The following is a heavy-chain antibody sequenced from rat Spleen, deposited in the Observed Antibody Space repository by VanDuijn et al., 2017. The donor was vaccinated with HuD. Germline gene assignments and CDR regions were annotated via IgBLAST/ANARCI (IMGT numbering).Heavy chain of an antibody. V-gene: IGHV2S12*01. CDR3: TRESLPGYNSHWFVY. J-gene: IGHJ3*01. CDR2: ISSGGNT. D-gene: IGHD1-4*01. Sequence: QVHLKESGPGLVQSSQTLSLTCTVSGFSLTSNGVSWVRQPPGEGLEWIAAISSGGNTYYNSALKSRLSISREPSKSQVFLKMNSLQTEDTATYFCTRESLPGYNSHWFVYWGQGTLVTVSS. CDR1: GFSLTSNG.